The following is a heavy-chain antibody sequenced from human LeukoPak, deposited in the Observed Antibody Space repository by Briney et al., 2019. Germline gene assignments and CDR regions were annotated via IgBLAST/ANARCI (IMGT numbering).Heavy chain of an antibody. V-gene: IGHV3-21*01. D-gene: IGHD3-10*01. J-gene: IGHJ4*02. CDR2: ISSSSRYI. CDR1: GFTSSSDS. Sequence: GGALRLSCAPSGFTSSSDSMNSVRQTPGTGREWVSSISSSSRYIYYAASVKGRFTISRDNAKNSLYLQMNSLRAEDTAVYYCARAMTGVLYGSGSFWGQGTLVTVSS. CDR3: ARAMTGVLYGSGSF.